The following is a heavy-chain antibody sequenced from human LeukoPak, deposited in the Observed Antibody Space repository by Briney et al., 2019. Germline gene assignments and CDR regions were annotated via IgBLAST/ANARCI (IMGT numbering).Heavy chain of an antibody. D-gene: IGHD2-2*01. V-gene: IGHV3-30*04. CDR2: ISYDGSNK. J-gene: IGHJ6*04. CDR3: ARDKTAGVPAAINYYYYGMDV. CDR1: GFAFSSYA. Sequence: GGSLRLSCAASGFAFSSYAMHWVRQAPGKGLEWVAVISYDGSNKYYADSVKGRFTISRDNSKNTLYLQMNSLRAEDTAVYYCARDKTAGVPAAINYYYYGMDVWGKGTTVTVSS.